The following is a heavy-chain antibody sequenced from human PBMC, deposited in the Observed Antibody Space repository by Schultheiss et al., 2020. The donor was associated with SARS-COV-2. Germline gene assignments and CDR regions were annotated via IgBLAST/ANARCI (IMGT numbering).Heavy chain of an antibody. J-gene: IGHJ6*02. D-gene: IGHD2-2*01. Sequence: GGSLRLSCTASGFTLNSYWMHWVRQAPGKGLVWVSRISNVGGTITYADSVKGRFTISRDSGKNTLYLQMNSLTAEDTAVYYCARLLPSSMRAMDVWGRGTTVTVSS. V-gene: IGHV3-74*01. CDR1: GFTLNSYW. CDR3: ARLLPSSMRAMDV. CDR2: ISNVGGTI.